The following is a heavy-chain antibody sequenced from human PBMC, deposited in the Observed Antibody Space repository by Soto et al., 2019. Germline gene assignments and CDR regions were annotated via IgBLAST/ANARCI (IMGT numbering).Heavy chain of an antibody. Sequence: WTWIRQHPGKGLEWIGYIYYSGSTYSNPSLKSRVTISVDTSKNQFALKLSSVTAADTAVYYCARAPLNWGQGALVTVSS. J-gene: IGHJ4*02. CDR2: IYYSGST. V-gene: IGHV4-31*02. CDR3: ARAPLN.